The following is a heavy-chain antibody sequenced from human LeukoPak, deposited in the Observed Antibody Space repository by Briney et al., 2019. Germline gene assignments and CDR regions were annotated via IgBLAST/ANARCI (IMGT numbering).Heavy chain of an antibody. Sequence: PGGSLRLSCAASGFTFSSYWMHWVRQVPGKGLVWVSRINAGGSSTTYADSVKGRFTISRDNARNTLYLQMDSLRADDTGVYYCGRSNQADDYWGQGTLVTVSS. J-gene: IGHJ4*02. D-gene: IGHD1-14*01. CDR1: GFTFSSYW. CDR2: INAGGSST. CDR3: GRSNQADDY. V-gene: IGHV3-74*01.